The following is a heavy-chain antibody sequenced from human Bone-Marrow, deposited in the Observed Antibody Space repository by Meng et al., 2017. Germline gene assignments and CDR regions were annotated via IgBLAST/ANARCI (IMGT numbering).Heavy chain of an antibody. CDR1: GFTFDDYA. J-gene: IGHJ4*02. CDR2: ISWNSGSI. V-gene: IGHV3-9*01. CDR3: AKALDYAFDY. Sequence: SLKISCAASGFTFDDYAMHWVRQAPGKGLEWVSGISWNSGSIGYADSVKGRVTISRDNAKNSLYLQMNSLRAEDTALYYCAKALDYAFDYWGQVIL. D-gene: IGHD4-17*01.